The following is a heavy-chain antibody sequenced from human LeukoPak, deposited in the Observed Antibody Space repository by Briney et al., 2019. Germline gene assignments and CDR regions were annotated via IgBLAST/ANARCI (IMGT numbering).Heavy chain of an antibody. CDR1: GFSFRSYT. J-gene: IGHJ6*04. Sequence: GGSLRLSCAASGFSFRSYTMNWIRQAPGKGLEWVSAIIESGAVSHYADSVKGRFTISRDNSKNTLYLQMDNLRVDDTAVYYCAKTGNPVWGNGTTVTVSS. CDR3: AKTGNPV. CDR2: IIESGAVS. V-gene: IGHV3-23*01.